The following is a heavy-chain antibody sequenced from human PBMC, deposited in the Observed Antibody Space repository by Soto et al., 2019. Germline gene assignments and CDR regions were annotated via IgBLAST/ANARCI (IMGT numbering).Heavy chain of an antibody. CDR2: ISWNSGSI. V-gene: IGHV3-9*01. CDR3: AKDNRGYSGYDSFYYTDV. Sequence: EVQLVESGGGLVQPGRSLRLSCAASGFTFDDYAMHWVRQAPGKGLEWVSGISWNSGSIGYADSVKGRFTISRDNAKNSLYLQMNSLRAEDTALYYCAKDNRGYSGYDSFYYTDVWGKGTTVTVSS. CDR1: GFTFDDYA. J-gene: IGHJ6*03. D-gene: IGHD5-12*01.